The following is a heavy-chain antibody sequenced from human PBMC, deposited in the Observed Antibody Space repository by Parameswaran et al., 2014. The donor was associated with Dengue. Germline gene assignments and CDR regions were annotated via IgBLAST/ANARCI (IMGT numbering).Heavy chain of an antibody. Sequence: RWIRQPPGKGLEWIGEINHSGSTNYNPSLKSRVTISVDTSKNQFSLKLSSVTAADTAVYYCARVDTAMDSIDYWGQGTLVTVSS. CDR2: INHSGST. CDR3: ARVDTAMDSIDY. V-gene: IGHV4-34*01. J-gene: IGHJ4*02. D-gene: IGHD5-18*01.